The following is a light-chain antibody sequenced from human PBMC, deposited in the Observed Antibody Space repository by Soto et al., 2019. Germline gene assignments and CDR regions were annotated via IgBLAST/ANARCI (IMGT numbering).Light chain of an antibody. CDR3: SSYTTTSTLV. CDR2: EVR. CDR1: NRDVGSYNL. J-gene: IGLJ3*02. Sequence: QSVLTQPASVSGSPGRSITIVCTGTNRDVGSYNLVSWYQQRPGEAPKLIISEVRNRPSGISYRFTGSKSGNTASLTISGLQAEDEADYYCSSYTTTSTLVFGGGTKLTVL. V-gene: IGLV2-14*01.